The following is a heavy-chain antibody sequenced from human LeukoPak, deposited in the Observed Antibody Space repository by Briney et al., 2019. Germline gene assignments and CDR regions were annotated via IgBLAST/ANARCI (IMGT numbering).Heavy chain of an antibody. CDR3: AGGLPRGYSYGYFVY. J-gene: IGHJ4*02. V-gene: IGHV3-21*01. Sequence: GGSLRPSCAASGFTFSSYSMNWVRQAPGKGLEWVSSISSSSSYIYYADSVKGRFTISRDNAKNSLYLQMNSLRAEDTAVYYCAGGLPRGYSYGYFVYWGQGTLVTVSS. CDR1: GFTFSSYS. D-gene: IGHD5-18*01. CDR2: ISSSSSYI.